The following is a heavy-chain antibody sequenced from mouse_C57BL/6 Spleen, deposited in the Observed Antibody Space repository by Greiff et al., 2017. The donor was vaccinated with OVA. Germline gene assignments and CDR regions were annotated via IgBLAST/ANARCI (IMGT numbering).Heavy chain of an antibody. CDR3: ARSDGYYDWFAY. V-gene: IGHV1-9*01. J-gene: IGHJ3*01. CDR1: GYTFTGYW. Sequence: QVQLQQSGAELMKPGASVKFSCKATGYTFTGYWIEGVKKRPGQGLGGMGKILPGSGSTNYNEKFKGKATFTADTSSNTAYMQLSSLTTEDSAIYYCARSDGYYDWFAYWGQGTLVTVSA. D-gene: IGHD2-3*01. CDR2: ILPGSGST.